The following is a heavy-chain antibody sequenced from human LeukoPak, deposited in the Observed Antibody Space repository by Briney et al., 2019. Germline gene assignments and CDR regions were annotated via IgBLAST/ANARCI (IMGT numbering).Heavy chain of an antibody. V-gene: IGHV3-23*01. CDR3: VKDIELSA. CDR2: ISFSGDNA. Sequence: GGSLRLSCAVSGFNFRHAAMTWVRQVPGKALEWVGLISFSGDNAYYADSVKGRFTISGDNSNDSLSLHMNSLRVEDTAMYYCVKDIELSAWGLGTMVTVSS. D-gene: IGHD3-16*02. CDR1: GFNFRHAA. J-gene: IGHJ3*01.